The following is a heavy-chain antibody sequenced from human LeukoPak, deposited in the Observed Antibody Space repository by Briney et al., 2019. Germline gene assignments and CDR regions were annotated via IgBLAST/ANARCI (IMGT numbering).Heavy chain of an antibody. V-gene: IGHV1-2*02. Sequence: ASVKVSCKASGYTFTGYYMHWVRQAPGQGLEWMGWINPNSGGTNYAQKFQGRVTMTRDTSISTAYMELSRLRSDDTAVYYCAREVLAAAGTYDYWGQGNLVTVSS. CDR3: AREVLAAAGTYDY. CDR2: INPNSGGT. CDR1: GYTFTGYY. D-gene: IGHD6-13*01. J-gene: IGHJ4*02.